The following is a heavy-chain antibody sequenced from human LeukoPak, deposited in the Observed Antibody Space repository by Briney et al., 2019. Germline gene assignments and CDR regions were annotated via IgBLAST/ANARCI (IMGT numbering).Heavy chain of an antibody. J-gene: IGHJ3*02. D-gene: IGHD3-10*01. CDR2: IYYSGST. CDR1: GGSIRSNY. CDR3: VRDQKSYGSGSYFAFDI. Sequence: RSSETLSLTCTVSGGSIRSNYWGWIRQHPGKGLEWIGYIYYSGSTYYNPSLKSRVTISVDTSKNQFSLKLSSVTAADTAVYYCVRDQKSYGSGSYFAFDIWGQGTMVTVSS. V-gene: IGHV4-31*03.